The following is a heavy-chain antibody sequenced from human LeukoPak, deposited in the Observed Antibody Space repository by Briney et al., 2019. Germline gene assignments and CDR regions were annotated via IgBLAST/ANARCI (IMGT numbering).Heavy chain of an antibody. CDR1: GFTFSSYS. Sequence: GGSLRLSCAASGFTFSSYSMNWVRQAPGKGLEWVSYISSSGSTIYYADSVKGRFTISRDNAKNSLYLQMNSLRAEDTAVYYCAKTKASGWYFGFDYWGQGTLVTVSS. CDR3: AKTKASGWYFGFDY. D-gene: IGHD6-19*01. V-gene: IGHV3-48*04. CDR2: ISSSGSTI. J-gene: IGHJ4*02.